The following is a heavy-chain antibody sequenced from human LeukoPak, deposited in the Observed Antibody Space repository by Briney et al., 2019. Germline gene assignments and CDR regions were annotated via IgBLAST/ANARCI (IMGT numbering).Heavy chain of an antibody. Sequence: SETLSLTCTVSGGPISSYYWSWIRQPPGKGLEWIGYIYYSGSTNYNPSLKSRVTISVDTSKNQFSLKLSSVTAADTAVYYCARGMYYYDSSGNFDYWGQGTLVTVSS. V-gene: IGHV4-59*12. CDR1: GGPISSYY. J-gene: IGHJ4*02. CDR2: IYYSGST. CDR3: ARGMYYYDSSGNFDY. D-gene: IGHD3-22*01.